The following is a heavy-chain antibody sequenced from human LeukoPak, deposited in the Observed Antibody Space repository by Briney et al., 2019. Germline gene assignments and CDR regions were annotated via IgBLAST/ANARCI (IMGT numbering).Heavy chain of an antibody. J-gene: IGHJ4*02. D-gene: IGHD6-13*01. CDR3: AREEPGAAAVDFDY. CDR2: IKQDGSEK. V-gene: IGHV3-7*01. CDR1: GFTFSSYW. Sequence: PGGSLRLSCAASGFTFSSYWMSWVRQAPGKGLEWVANIKQDGSEKYYVDSVKGRFTISRDNAKNSLYLQMNSLRAEDTAVYYCAREEPGAAAVDFDYWGQGTLVTVSS.